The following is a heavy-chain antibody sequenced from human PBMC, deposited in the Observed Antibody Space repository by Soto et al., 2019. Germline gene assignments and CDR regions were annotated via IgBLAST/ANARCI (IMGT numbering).Heavy chain of an antibody. CDR2: INPSGGST. CDR3: AREGYYGSGSYGMDV. J-gene: IGHJ6*02. CDR1: GYTFTSYY. D-gene: IGHD3-10*01. Sequence: QVQLVQSGAEVKKPGASVKVSCKASGYTFTSYYMHWVRQAPGQGLEWMGIINPSGGSTSYAQKFQGRVTMTRDTSTSTVYMELSSLSSKNTAVYYCAREGYYGSGSYGMDVWGQGTTVTVSS. V-gene: IGHV1-46*01.